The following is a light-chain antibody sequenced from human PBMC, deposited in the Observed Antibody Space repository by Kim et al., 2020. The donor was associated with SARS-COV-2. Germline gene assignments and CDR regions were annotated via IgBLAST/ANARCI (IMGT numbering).Light chain of an antibody. CDR2: GAS. Sequence: EIVMTQSPATLSVSPGERATLSCRASQSVSSNLAWYQQKPGQAPRLLIYGASTRATGIPARFSDSGSGTEFTLTISSLQSEDFAVYYCQQYNNWVTFGGGTKVDIK. V-gene: IGKV3-15*01. J-gene: IGKJ4*01. CDR1: QSVSSN. CDR3: QQYNNWVT.